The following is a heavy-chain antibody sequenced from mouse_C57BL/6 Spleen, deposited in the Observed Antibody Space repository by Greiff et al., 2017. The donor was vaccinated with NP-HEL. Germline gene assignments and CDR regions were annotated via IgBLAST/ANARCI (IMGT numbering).Heavy chain of an antibody. CDR1: GFTFSSYG. V-gene: IGHV5-6*01. D-gene: IGHD1-1*01. Sequence: EVKLVESGGDLVKPGGSLKLSCAASGFTFSSYGMSWVRQTPDKRLEWVATISSGGSYTYYPDSVKGRFTISRDNAKNTLYLQMSSLKSEDTAMYYCARQGDYGSSSYAMDYWGQGTSVTVSS. CDR3: ARQGDYGSSSYAMDY. CDR2: ISSGGSYT. J-gene: IGHJ4*01.